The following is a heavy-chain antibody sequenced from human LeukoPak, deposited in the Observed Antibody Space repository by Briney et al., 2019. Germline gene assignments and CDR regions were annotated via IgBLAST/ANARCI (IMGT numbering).Heavy chain of an antibody. CDR3: ARDRFSGSLNAFDI. CDR1: GGTFSSYS. J-gene: IGHJ3*02. D-gene: IGHD1-26*01. V-gene: IGHV1-69*05. CDR2: IIAIFGTA. Sequence: GSSVKVSCKASGGTFSSYSISWVRQAPVQGLEWMGRIIAIFGTANYAQKFQGRVTITTDESTSTAYMELSSLRSEDTAVYYCARDRFSGSLNAFDIWGQGTMVTVSS.